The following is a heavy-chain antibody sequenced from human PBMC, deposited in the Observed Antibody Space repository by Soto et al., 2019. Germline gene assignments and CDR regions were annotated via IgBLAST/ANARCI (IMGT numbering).Heavy chain of an antibody. J-gene: IGHJ5*02. CDR3: VRDRYSSSGWFDP. CDR1: GGSVSSYSAA. CDR2: TYYRSRFFS. V-gene: IGHV6-1*01. D-gene: IGHD3-10*01. Sequence: PSPTLSLTCAISGGSVSSYSAAWNWIRQSPSGGLEWLGRTYYRSRFFSDYAESVKSRIIINPDTSKNQFSLQLESVTPEDTAVYYCVRDRYSSSGWFDPWGQGTPVTVSS.